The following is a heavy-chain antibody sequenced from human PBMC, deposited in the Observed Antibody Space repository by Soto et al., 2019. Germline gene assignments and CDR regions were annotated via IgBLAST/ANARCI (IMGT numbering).Heavy chain of an antibody. D-gene: IGHD4-17*01. V-gene: IGHV5-10-1*01. J-gene: IGHJ6*01. CDR3: ARLRDYGGNYYYGMDV. CDR1: GYSFTSYW. CDR2: IDPSDSYT. Sequence: NGSGYSFTSYWISWVRQMPGKGLEWMGRIDPSDSYTNYSPSFQGHVTISADKSISTAYLQWSSLKASDTAMYYCARLRDYGGNYYYGMDVWGQGTTVTVSS.